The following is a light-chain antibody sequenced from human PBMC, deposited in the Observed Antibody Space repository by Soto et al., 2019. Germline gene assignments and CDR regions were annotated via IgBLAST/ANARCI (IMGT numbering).Light chain of an antibody. CDR1: SSDVGGYNY. CDR3: CSYAGSYTLAV. CDR2: DVS. J-gene: IGLJ2*01. V-gene: IGLV2-11*01. Sequence: QSALTQPRSVSGSPGQSVTISCTGTSSDVGGYNYVSWYQQHPGKAPKLMIYDVSKRPSGVPDRFSGSKSGNTASLTISGLQDEDEADYYCCSYAGSYTLAVFGGGTKVTVL.